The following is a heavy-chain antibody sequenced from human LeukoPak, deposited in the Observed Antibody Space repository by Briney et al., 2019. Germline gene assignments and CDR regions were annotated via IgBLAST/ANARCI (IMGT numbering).Heavy chain of an antibody. J-gene: IGHJ5*02. CDR1: GFTFSRYA. Sequence: PGGSLRLSCAASGFTFSRYAMHWVRQAPGKGLEWVAVISDDGTFTLYGDSVRGRFTISRDSSKNTLYLQMNSLRTEDTALYYCAKGQLRFLEWLHDNWFDPWGQGTLVTVSS. CDR2: ISDDGTFT. V-gene: IGHV3-30-3*01. CDR3: AKGQLRFLEWLHDNWFDP. D-gene: IGHD3-3*01.